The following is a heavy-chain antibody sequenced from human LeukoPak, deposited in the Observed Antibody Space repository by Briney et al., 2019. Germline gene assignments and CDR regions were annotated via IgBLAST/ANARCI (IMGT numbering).Heavy chain of an antibody. J-gene: IGHJ4*02. CDR1: GFTFSSYS. V-gene: IGHV3-7*01. CDR2: IKQDGSEK. Sequence: GGSLRLSCAASGFTFSSYSMNWVRQAPGKGLEWVANIKQDGSEKYYVDSVKGRFTISRDNAKNSLYLQMNSLRAEDTAVYYCARAPAKGASFDYWGQGTLVTVSS. CDR3: ARAPAKGASFDY. D-gene: IGHD1-26*01.